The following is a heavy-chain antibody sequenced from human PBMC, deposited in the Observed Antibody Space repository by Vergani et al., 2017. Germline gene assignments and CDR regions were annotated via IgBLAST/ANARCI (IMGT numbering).Heavy chain of an antibody. CDR3: ARQGAYNWNCVLDRIYYYGMDV. V-gene: IGHV5-10-1*01. J-gene: IGHJ6*02. Sequence: EVQLVQSGAEVKKPGASLRISCKGSGYTFTSYWISWVRQMPGKGLEWMGRVDPSDSYTNYSPSFQGHVTISPDKSISTAYLQWSSLKASDTAMYYCARQGAYNWNCVLDRIYYYGMDVWGQGTTVTVSS. D-gene: IGHD1-7*01. CDR2: VDPSDSYT. CDR1: GYTFTSYW.